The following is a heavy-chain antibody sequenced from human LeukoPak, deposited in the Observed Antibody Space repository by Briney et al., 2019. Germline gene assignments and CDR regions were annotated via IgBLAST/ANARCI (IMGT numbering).Heavy chain of an antibody. J-gene: IGHJ3*02. Sequence: SETLSLTCAVYGGSFSGYYWSWIRQPPGKGLEWIGSIYYSGSTYYNPSLKSRVTISVDTSKNQFSLKLSSVTAADTAVYYCARVPPRLDAFDIWGQGTMVTVSS. V-gene: IGHV4-34*01. D-gene: IGHD3-16*01. CDR2: IYYSGST. CDR1: GGSFSGYY. CDR3: ARVPPRLDAFDI.